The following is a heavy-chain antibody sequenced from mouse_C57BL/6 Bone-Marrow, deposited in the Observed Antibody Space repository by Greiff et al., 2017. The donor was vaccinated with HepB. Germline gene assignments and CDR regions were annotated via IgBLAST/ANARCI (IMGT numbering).Heavy chain of an antibody. D-gene: IGHD1-1*01. V-gene: IGHV14-3*01. J-gene: IGHJ4*01. CDR3: ANVTTVVAAGAIDY. CDR2: IDPANGNT. Sequence: VQLKQSVAELVRPGASVKLSCTASGFNIKNTYMHWVKQRPEQGLEWIGRIDPANGNTKYAPKFQGKVTVTADTSSNTAYLQLSSLTSEDTAIYYCANVTTVVAAGAIDYWGQGTSVAVSS. CDR1: GFNIKNTY.